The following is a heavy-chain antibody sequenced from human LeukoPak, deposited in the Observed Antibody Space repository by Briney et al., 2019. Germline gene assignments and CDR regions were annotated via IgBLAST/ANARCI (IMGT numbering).Heavy chain of an antibody. CDR2: ISRSSTTI. J-gene: IGHJ4*02. Sequence: GGSLRLSCVVSGLTFDNAWMSWVRQAPGKGLEWVSYISRSSTTIFYADSVKGRFTISRDNAKDSVYLQMNSLRDGDAAVYYCARSDGSGSDRDYWGQGTLVTVSS. CDR1: GLTFDNAW. V-gene: IGHV3-48*02. CDR3: ARSDGSGSDRDY. D-gene: IGHD3-10*01.